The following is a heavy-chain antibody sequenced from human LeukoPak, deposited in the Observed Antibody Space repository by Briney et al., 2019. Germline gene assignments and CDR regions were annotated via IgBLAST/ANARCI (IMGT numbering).Heavy chain of an antibody. CDR3: ARSTPPGDYYYGMDV. J-gene: IGHJ6*02. CDR1: GFTFSTYA. CDR2: IGDTT. Sequence: PGGSLRLSCAASGFTFSTYAMSWVRQAPGKGLEWVSAIGDTTYYADSVKGRFTISRDNSKNTLYLQMNNLRAEDAAIYYCARSTPPGDYYYGMDVWGQGTTVTVSS. V-gene: IGHV3-23*01. D-gene: IGHD3-10*01.